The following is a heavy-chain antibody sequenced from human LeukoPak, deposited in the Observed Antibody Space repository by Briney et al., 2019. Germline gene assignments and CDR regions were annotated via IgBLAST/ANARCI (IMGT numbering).Heavy chain of an antibody. CDR2: ISYEGSNK. J-gene: IGHJ4*02. CDR3: AKGYYDSSGFDY. D-gene: IGHD3-22*01. Sequence: PGGSLRLSCAASGFTFSSYGMHWVRQAPGKGLEWVAVISYEGSNKYYADSVKGRFTISRDNSKNTLYLQMNSLRAGDTAVYYCAKGYYDSSGFDYWGQGTLVTVSS. CDR1: GFTFSSYG. V-gene: IGHV3-30*18.